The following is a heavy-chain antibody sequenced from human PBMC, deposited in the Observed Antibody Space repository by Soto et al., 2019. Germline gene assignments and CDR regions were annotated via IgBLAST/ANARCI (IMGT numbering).Heavy chain of an antibody. J-gene: IGHJ1*01. Sequence: QITLKESGPTLVKPTQTLTLTCTFSGFSLSTSGVGVGWIRQPPGKALEWLALIYWDDDKRYSPSLKSRLTITKDTSKNQVVLTMTNMDPVDTATYYCAHRKSQGGVIVRPPAEYFQHWGQGTLVTVSS. CDR1: GFSLSTSGVG. CDR3: AHRKSQGGVIVRPPAEYFQH. CDR2: IYWDDDK. V-gene: IGHV2-5*02. D-gene: IGHD3-16*02.